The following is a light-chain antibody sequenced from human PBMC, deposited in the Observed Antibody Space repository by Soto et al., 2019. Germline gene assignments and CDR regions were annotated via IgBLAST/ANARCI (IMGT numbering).Light chain of an antibody. V-gene: IGLV2-14*01. J-gene: IGLJ3*02. CDR2: EVS. Sequence: QSALTQPASVSGSPGQSITISCSGTSSDVGGYKYVSWYQQHPGKAPKLMMYEVSNRPSGVSNRFSGSKSGNTASLTSSGLEAEDEADYYFSSYTSSSTKLFGGGTKLTVL. CDR1: SSDVGGYKY. CDR3: SSYTSSSTKL.